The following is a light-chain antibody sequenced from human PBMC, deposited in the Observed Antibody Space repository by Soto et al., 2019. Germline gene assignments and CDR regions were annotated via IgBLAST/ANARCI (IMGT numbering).Light chain of an antibody. CDR1: SSDIGGYYY. Sequence: QSVLAQPASVSGSPGQSITISCTGTSSDIGGYYYVSWYQHHPGKAPKLMIYQVTNRPSGVSHRFSGSKSGNTASLTISGLQADDEADYHCTSYSSTNTFYVFGAGTKVTVL. CDR3: TSYSSTNTFYV. CDR2: QVT. V-gene: IGLV2-14*01. J-gene: IGLJ1*01.